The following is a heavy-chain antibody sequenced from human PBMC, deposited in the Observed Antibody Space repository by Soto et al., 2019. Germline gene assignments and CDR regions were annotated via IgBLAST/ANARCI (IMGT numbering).Heavy chain of an antibody. J-gene: IGHJ4*02. CDR1: GYTFTGYY. CDR2: INPNSGGT. CDR3: ARGGGIAMIPGPY. D-gene: IGHD3-22*01. Sequence: SSVKVSCKASGYTFTGYYTHWVRQAPGQGLEWMGWINPNSGGTNYAQKFQGWVTMTRDTSTSTAYMELRSLRSDDTAVYYCARGGGIAMIPGPYWGQGTLVTVSS. V-gene: IGHV1-2*04.